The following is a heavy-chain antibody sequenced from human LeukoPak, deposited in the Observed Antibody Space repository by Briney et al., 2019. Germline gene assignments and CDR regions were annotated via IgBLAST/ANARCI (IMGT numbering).Heavy chain of an antibody. D-gene: IGHD3-22*01. CDR2: INPNSGDT. V-gene: IGHV1-2*02. CDR1: GYSFTGNY. Sequence: ASVKVSCRASGYSFTGNYMHWVRQAPGQGLEWMGWINPNSGDTNFAQKFQGRVTMTRDTSISTVYMELSRLRSDDTAVFYCARGYYDSSDFEYLQHWGQGTLVTVSS. J-gene: IGHJ1*01. CDR3: ARGYYDSSDFEYLQH.